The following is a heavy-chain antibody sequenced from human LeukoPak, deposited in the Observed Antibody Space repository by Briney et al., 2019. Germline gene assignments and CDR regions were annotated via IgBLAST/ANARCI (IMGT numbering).Heavy chain of an antibody. D-gene: IGHD6-13*01. CDR3: ASSGEQQLIYFDY. V-gene: IGHV4-31*03. CDR2: IYYSGST. Sequence: SETLSLTCTVSGGSIRSGGYYWSWIRQHPGKGLVWIVYIYYSGSTYYNPSLKSRVTISVDTSKNQFSLKLSSVTAADTAVYYCASSGEQQLIYFDYWGQGTLVTVSS. J-gene: IGHJ4*02. CDR1: GGSIRSGGYY.